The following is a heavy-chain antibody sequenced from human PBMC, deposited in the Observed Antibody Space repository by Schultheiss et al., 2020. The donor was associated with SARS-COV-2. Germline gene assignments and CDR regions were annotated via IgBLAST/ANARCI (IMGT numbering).Heavy chain of an antibody. J-gene: IGHJ4*02. V-gene: IGHV3-23*01. Sequence: GGSLRLSCAASGFTFSSYSMNWVRQAPGKGLEWVSTISGSGGSTYYADSLKGRFTISRDNSKNTLYLQMNSLRAEDTAVFYCAKGMTTKSYFDYWGQGTLVTVSS. CDR2: ISGSGGST. CDR3: AKGMTTKSYFDY. CDR1: GFTFSSYS. D-gene: IGHD4-11*01.